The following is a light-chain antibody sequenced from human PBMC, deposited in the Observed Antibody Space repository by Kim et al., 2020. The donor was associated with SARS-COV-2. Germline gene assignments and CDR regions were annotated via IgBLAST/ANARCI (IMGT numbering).Light chain of an antibody. CDR1: QSVNSN. Sequence: EVMMTQSPATLSVSPGERATLSCRASQSVNSNLAWYQQKPGQAPRLLLYCASTTASVVPARFSGSGSGTEFTLTISSLQSEDFAVYYCRPYNSWPLHRFGRGTKLEI. CDR2: CAS. J-gene: IGKJ2*03. V-gene: IGKV3-15*01. CDR3: RPYNSWPLHR.